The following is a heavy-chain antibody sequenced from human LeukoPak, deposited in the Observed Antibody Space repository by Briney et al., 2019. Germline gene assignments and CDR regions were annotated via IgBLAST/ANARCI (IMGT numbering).Heavy chain of an antibody. D-gene: IGHD3-10*01. J-gene: IGHJ4*02. CDR1: GYSFTSYW. V-gene: IGHV5-51*01. Sequence: GESLKISCKGSGYSFTSYWIGWVRQMPGKGLEWMGIIYPGDSDTRYSPSFQGQVTISADKSISTAYLQWSSLKASDTAMYYCARGTMVRGVIMAFDYWGQGTLVTVSS. CDR3: ARGTMVRGVIMAFDY. CDR2: IYPGDSDT.